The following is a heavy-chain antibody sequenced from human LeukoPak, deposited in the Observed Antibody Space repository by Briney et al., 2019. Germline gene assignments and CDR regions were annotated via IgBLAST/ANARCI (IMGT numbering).Heavy chain of an antibody. D-gene: IGHD3-16*02. CDR1: GGSISSGGYY. J-gene: IGHJ4*02. CDR2: IYYSGST. V-gene: IGHV4-31*03. CDR3: ARPGWDYVWGSYRSEGSDY. Sequence: SETLSLTCTVSGGSISSGGYYWSWIRQHPGKGLEWIGSIYYSGSTYYNPSLKSRVTISVDTSKNQFSLKLSSVTAADTAVCYCARPGWDYVWGSYRSEGSDYWGQGTLVTVSS.